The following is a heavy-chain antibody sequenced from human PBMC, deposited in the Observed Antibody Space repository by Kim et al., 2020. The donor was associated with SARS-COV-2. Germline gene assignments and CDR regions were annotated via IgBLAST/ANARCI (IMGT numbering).Heavy chain of an antibody. J-gene: IGHJ6*02. V-gene: IGHV3-23*01. CDR3: AQSGGMDV. D-gene: IGHD1-26*01. Sequence: GGSLRLSCVASGFSFPNHAMTWVRQAPGKGLECVSAISESGTNTYYADSVRGRFIISRDNSRNTLYLEINNLRPEDTAIYYCAQSGGMDVWGQGTTVTVPS. CDR1: GFSFPNHA. CDR2: ISESGTNT.